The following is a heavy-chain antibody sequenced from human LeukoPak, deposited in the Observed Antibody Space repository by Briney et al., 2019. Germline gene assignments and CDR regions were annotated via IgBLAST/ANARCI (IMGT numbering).Heavy chain of an antibody. J-gene: IGHJ4*02. Sequence: SETLSLICTISGGSISSSSSYWGWIRQPPGKGLEWIGSIYYSGSTYYNPSLKSRVTISVDTSKNQFSLKLSSVTAADTAVYYCASVGGSGYFDYWGQGTLVTVSS. D-gene: IGHD2-15*01. CDR1: GGSISSSSSY. V-gene: IGHV4-39*01. CDR3: ASVGGSGYFDY. CDR2: IYYSGST.